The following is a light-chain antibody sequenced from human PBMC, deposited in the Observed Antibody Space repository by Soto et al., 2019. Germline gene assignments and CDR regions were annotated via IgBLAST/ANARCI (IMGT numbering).Light chain of an antibody. CDR3: QLYCCSPPT. CDR2: GAS. J-gene: IGKJ1*01. V-gene: IGKV3-20*01. Sequence: EILLTQSPDTLSLSPGEGGTLSCRASQTVISNSLAWYQQTPGQPPRLLIHGASTRAPGIPERFSGSRSGTDFTLTISRLEPEDFAVYYCQLYCCSPPTFGQGTKVEIK. CDR1: QTVISNS.